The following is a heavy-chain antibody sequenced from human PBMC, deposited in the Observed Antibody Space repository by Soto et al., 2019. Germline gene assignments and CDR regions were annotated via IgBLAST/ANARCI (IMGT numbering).Heavy chain of an antibody. D-gene: IGHD4-17*01. CDR2: ISPLKGRT. V-gene: IGHV1-18*04. Sequence: QVQLVQSGPDLKRPGASMKVSCKASGYTFTSYGISWVRQAPGQGLEWMAWISPLKGRTQYSQKAQGRVTLSTDTSSNTAYMETTTLRVDDTAVYYCAMDYGDRPVYFKHWGHGTLVTVS. CDR1: GYTFTSYG. J-gene: IGHJ1*01. CDR3: AMDYGDRPVYFKH.